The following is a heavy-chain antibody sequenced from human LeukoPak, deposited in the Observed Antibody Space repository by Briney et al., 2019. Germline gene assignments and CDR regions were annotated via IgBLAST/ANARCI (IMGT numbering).Heavy chain of an antibody. D-gene: IGHD6-6*01. CDR2: ISWNSGSI. V-gene: IGHV3-9*03. J-gene: IGHJ4*02. CDR1: GFTFDDYA. CDR3: AKDSSSVSVTSFDY. Sequence: GRSLRLSCAASGFTFDDYAMHWVRQAPGKGLEWVSGISWNSGSIGYADSVKGRFTISRDNAKNSLYLQMNSLRAEDMALYYCAKDSSSVSVTSFDYWGQGTLVTVSS.